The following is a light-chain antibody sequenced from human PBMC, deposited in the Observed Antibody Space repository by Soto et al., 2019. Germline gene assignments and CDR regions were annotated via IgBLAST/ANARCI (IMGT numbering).Light chain of an antibody. Sequence: DIQMTQSPSAVSASVGERVTITCRASQGISHYLAWYQQRPGRVPKRLIYGASTLESGVPSRLSGSGSRTEFALTISSLQHEDFGTYYCLQHNTYPLTFGGGTKVE. V-gene: IGKV1-17*03. CDR1: QGISHY. CDR2: GAS. J-gene: IGKJ4*01. CDR3: LQHNTYPLT.